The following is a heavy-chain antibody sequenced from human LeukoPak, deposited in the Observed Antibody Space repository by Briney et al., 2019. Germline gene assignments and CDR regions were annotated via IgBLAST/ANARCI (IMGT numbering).Heavy chain of an antibody. V-gene: IGHV5-51*01. J-gene: IGHJ4*02. D-gene: IGHD6-25*01. CDR2: IYPGDSDT. CDR1: GYSFTSYW. Sequence: GESLKISCKGSGYSFTSYWIGWVRQMPGKGLEWMGIIYPGDSDTRYSPSFQGQVTISADKSISTAYLQWSSLKASDTAMYYCARQRDGTGWQYYFDYWGQGTLVTVSS. CDR3: ARQRDGTGWQYYFDY.